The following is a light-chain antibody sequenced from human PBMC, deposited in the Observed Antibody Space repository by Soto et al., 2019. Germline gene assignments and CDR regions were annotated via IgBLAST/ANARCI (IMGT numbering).Light chain of an antibody. V-gene: IGKV3-15*01. CDR3: QQYNSWPPKT. Sequence: EIVMTQSPATLSVSPGERATLSCRASQSVSSNLAWYQQKPGQAPRLLIYAASTRATGILARFSGSGSGTEFTLTISSLQSEDFALYYCQQYNSWPPKTFGQGTKVDI. CDR2: AAS. CDR1: QSVSSN. J-gene: IGKJ1*01.